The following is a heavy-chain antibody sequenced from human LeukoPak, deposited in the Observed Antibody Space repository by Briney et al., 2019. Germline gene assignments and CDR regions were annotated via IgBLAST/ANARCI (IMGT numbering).Heavy chain of an antibody. J-gene: IGHJ5*02. CDR3: ARVPLGDSSTYYYPKPDWFDP. CDR2: ISSYNGDP. Sequence: GASVKVSCKASGYTFTGYYMHWVRQAPGQGLEWMGWISSYNGDPNYAQRVQDRVTMTTDTATSTAYMELRSLRSDDTAVYYCARVPLGDSSTYYYPKPDWFDPWGQGTLVIVSS. D-gene: IGHD3-22*01. V-gene: IGHV1-18*04. CDR1: GYTFTGYY.